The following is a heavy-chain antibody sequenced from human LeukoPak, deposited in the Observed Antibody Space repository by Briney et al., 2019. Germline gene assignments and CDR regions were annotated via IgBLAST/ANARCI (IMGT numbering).Heavy chain of an antibody. CDR1: GGSFSGYY. CDR2: INHSEST. CDR3: ARGRESSGWDFDY. Sequence: SETLSLTCAVYGGSFSGYYWSWIRQPPGKGLEWIGEINHSESTNYNPSLKSRVTISVDTSKNQFSLKLSSVTAADTAVYYCARGRESSGWDFDYWGQGTLVTVSS. J-gene: IGHJ4*02. V-gene: IGHV4-34*01. D-gene: IGHD6-19*01.